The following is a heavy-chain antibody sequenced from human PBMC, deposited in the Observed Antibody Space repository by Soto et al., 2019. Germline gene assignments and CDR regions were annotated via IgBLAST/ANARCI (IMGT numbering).Heavy chain of an antibody. V-gene: IGHV2-5*02. J-gene: IGHJ6*02. CDR3: VRNWRYYGGDYYYGMDA. D-gene: IGHD3-10*01. CDR1: GFSLNTGGVG. Sequence: ITLKESGPTLVKPTQTLTLTCTFSGFSLNTGGVGVGWVRQPRGKAMEWLALIYWDDDERYRPSLRSRLNITKATINKQVVLTMTNMDPEDTATYYCVRNWRYYGGDYYYGMDAWGQGTTVTVSS. CDR2: IYWDDDE.